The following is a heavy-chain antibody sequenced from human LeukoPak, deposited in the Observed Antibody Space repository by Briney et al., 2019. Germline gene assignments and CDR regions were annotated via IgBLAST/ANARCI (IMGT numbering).Heavy chain of an antibody. Sequence: GGSLRLSCAVSGFTFTSYAMAWVRQAPGKGLEWVSGISASGERTYYADSVKGRFTISRDNPKNTLYLQMNSLRAEDTAVYYCAKDFWGGSYVTLYYFDYWGQGTLVTVSS. CDR3: AKDFWGGSYVTLYYFDY. D-gene: IGHD1-26*01. CDR1: GFTFTSYA. J-gene: IGHJ4*02. CDR2: ISASGERT. V-gene: IGHV3-23*01.